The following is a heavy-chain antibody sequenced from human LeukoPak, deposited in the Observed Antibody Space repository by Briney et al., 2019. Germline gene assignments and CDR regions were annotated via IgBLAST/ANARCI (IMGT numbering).Heavy chain of an antibody. Sequence: SVKVSCKASGGTFSSYAISWVRQAPGQGLEWMGRIIPIFGTANYAQKFQGRVTITTDESTSTAYMELSSLRSEDTAVYHCARDRDNYDILTGYPDYWGQGTLVTVSS. V-gene: IGHV1-69*05. CDR1: GGTFSSYA. CDR3: ARDRDNYDILTGYPDY. CDR2: IIPIFGTA. D-gene: IGHD3-9*01. J-gene: IGHJ4*02.